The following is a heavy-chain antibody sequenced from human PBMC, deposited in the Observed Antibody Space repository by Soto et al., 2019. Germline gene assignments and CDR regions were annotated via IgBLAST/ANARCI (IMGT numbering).Heavy chain of an antibody. J-gene: IGHJ6*03. CDR1: GGSISSSSYY. CDR2: IYYSGST. V-gene: IGHV4-39*01. D-gene: IGHD2-8*01. CDR3: ASPSYCTNGVCGYYYYYMDV. Sequence: SETLSLTCTVSGGSISSSSYYWGWIRQPPGKGLEWIGSIYYSGSTYYNPSLKSRVTISVDTSKNQLSLKLSSVTAADTAVYYCASPSYCTNGVCGYYYYYMDVWGKGTTVTVSS.